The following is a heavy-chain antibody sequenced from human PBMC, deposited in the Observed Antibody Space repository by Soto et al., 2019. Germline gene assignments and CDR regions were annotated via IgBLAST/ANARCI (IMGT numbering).Heavy chain of an antibody. V-gene: IGHV1-18*01. Sequence: QVQLVQSGAEVKKPGASVKVSCKASGYTFTSYGISWVRQAPGQGLEWMGWISAYNGNTNYAQKLQGRVTMTTDTSTSTAYMELRSLRSDDTAVYYCARDDEYNWNDGPVDAFDIWGQGTMVTVSS. J-gene: IGHJ3*02. D-gene: IGHD1-1*01. CDR2: ISAYNGNT. CDR1: GYTFTSYG. CDR3: ARDDEYNWNDGPVDAFDI.